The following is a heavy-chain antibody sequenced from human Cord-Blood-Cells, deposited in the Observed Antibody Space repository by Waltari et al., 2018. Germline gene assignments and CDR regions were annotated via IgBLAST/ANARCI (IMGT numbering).Heavy chain of an antibody. D-gene: IGHD2-8*01. CDR3: ASDTIGYCTNGVCYDAFDI. V-gene: IGHV5-51*07. Sequence: EVQLVQSVAEVKKPGEYLKFSCKGSGSTFPSYCIGWAHKLPGTGLEWMGIIYPGDSDTRYSPSFQGQVTISADKSISTAYLQWSSLKASDTAMYYCASDTIGYCTNGVCYDAFDIWGQGTMVTVSS. CDR2: IYPGDSDT. J-gene: IGHJ3*02. CDR1: GSTFPSYC.